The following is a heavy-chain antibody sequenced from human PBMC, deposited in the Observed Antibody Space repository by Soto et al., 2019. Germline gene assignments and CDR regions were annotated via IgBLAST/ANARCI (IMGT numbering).Heavy chain of an antibody. V-gene: IGHV1-24*01. CDR2: FDPEDGET. CDR1: GYTLTELS. Sequence: ASVKVSCKVSGYTLTELSMHWVRQSPGKGLEWVGGFDPEDGETIYAQKFQGRVTMTEDTSTDTAYMELSSLRSEDTAVYYCATVGVGDYDILTGYRWFDPWGQGTLVTVSS. CDR3: ATVGVGDYDILTGYRWFDP. D-gene: IGHD3-9*01. J-gene: IGHJ5*02.